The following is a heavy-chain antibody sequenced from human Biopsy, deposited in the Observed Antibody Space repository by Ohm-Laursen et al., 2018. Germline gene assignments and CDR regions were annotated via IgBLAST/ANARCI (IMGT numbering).Heavy chain of an antibody. V-gene: IGHV1-18*01. J-gene: IGHJ4*02. CDR1: GYNFISYS. D-gene: IGHD3-16*02. CDR3: ARGEVTFGELIVSLDS. CDR2: IRPLNGDT. Sequence: SVKVSCRTSGYNFISYSINWVRQAPGQGLEWMGWIRPLNGDTKYGQKFQGRVTMTTDTSTSTVYMELTSLRSDDTAVYYCARGEVTFGELIVSLDSWGQGTLVTVSS.